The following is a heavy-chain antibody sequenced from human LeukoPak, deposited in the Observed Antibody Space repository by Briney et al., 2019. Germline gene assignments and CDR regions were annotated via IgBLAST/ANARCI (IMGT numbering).Heavy chain of an antibody. CDR1: GGTFSSYA. D-gene: IGHD1-26*01. CDR2: IIPIFGTA. CDR3: ARERWELLGYSDY. Sequence: ASVKVSCKASGGTFSSYAISWVRQAPGQGLEWMGGIIPIFGTANYAQKFQGRVTITADESTSTAYMELSSLRSEDTAVYYCARERWELLGYSDYWGQGTLVTVSS. J-gene: IGHJ4*02. V-gene: IGHV1-69*13.